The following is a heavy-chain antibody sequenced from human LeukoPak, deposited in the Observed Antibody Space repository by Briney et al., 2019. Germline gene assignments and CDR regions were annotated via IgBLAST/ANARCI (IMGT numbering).Heavy chain of an antibody. V-gene: IGHV1-69*05. CDR3: ARDQSRGDNSGYYYYYYMDV. CDR2: IIPIFGTA. J-gene: IGHJ6*03. Sequence: SVKVSCKASGGTFSSYAISWVRQAPGQGLEWMGGIIPIFGTANYAQKFQGRVTITTDESTSTAYMELSSLRSEDTAVYYCARDQSRGDNSGYYYYYYMDVWGKGTTVTVSS. D-gene: IGHD4-23*01. CDR1: GGTFSSYA.